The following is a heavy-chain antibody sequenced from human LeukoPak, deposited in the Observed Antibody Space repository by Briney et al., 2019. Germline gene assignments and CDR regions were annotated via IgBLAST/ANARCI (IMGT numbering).Heavy chain of an antibody. Sequence: SETLSLTCTVSGGSINSYYRSWIRQPAGKGLEWIGRIFTSGSTNYNPSLKSRVTMSVDTSKNQFSLKLSSVTAADTAVYYCASGWELLTFDYWGQGTLVTVSS. V-gene: IGHV4-4*07. CDR3: ASGWELLTFDY. D-gene: IGHD1-26*01. CDR1: GGSINSYY. CDR2: IFTSGST. J-gene: IGHJ4*02.